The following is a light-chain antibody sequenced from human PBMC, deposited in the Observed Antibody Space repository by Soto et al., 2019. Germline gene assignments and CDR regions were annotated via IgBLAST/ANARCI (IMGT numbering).Light chain of an antibody. CDR2: DAS. CDR3: QQYNSYPYT. J-gene: IGKJ2*01. Sequence: DIQMTQSPSTLSASVGDRVTISCRASRGFNSWLAWYQQKPGKAPKLLIYDASSLKSGVPSRFSGSGSGTEFALTISSLQPDDFATYYCQQYNSYPYTLGQGTKLEI. CDR1: RGFNSW. V-gene: IGKV1-5*01.